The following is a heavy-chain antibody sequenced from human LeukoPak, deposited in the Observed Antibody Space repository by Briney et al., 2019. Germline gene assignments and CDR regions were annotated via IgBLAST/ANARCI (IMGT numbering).Heavy chain of an antibody. V-gene: IGHV1-45*02. CDR2: ITPFNGNT. CDR1: GYTFTYRY. D-gene: IGHD1-26*01. Sequence: SVKVSCKASGYTFTYRYLHWVRQAPGQALEWMGWITPFNGNTNYAQKFQDRVTITRDRSMSTAYMELSSLRSEDTAMYYCARTGVGSKGAFDIWGQGTMVTVSS. J-gene: IGHJ3*02. CDR3: ARTGVGSKGAFDI.